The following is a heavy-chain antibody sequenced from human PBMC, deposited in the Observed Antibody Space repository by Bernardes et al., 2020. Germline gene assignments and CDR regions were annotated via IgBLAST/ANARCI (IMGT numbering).Heavy chain of an antibody. Sequence: ETLSLTCAVYGGSFSGYHWSWLPQPPGKGLEWIGEINHSGSTNYNPSLKSRVTISVDTSKNQFSLKLRPVTATDTAVYYCARRAVIAVRPNYFDYWGQGTLVTVSA. CDR1: GGSFSGYH. J-gene: IGHJ4*02. CDR3: ARRAVIAVRPNYFDY. CDR2: INHSGST. D-gene: IGHD6-6*01. V-gene: IGHV4-34*01.